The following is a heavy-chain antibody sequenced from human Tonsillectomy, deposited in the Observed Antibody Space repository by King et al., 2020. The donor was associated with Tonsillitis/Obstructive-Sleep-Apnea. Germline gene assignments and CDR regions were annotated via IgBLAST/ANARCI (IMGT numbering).Heavy chain of an antibody. V-gene: IGHV3-7*01. CDR3: VRDRRPVRQTTWYDAFDI. Sequence: VQLVESGGGLVQPGGSLRLSCAASGFTFNSDWMTWVRQAPGKGLEWVANIKEDGSEKNYVDSVKGRFTISRDNTKNSLYLQMNTLRAEDTAVYYCVRDRRPVRQTTWYDAFDIWGEGRMVTVSS. D-gene: IGHD6-13*01. CDR2: IKEDGSEK. J-gene: IGHJ3*02. CDR1: GFTFNSDW.